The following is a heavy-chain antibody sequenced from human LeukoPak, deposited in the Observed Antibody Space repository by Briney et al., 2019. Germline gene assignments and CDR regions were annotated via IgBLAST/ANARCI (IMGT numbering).Heavy chain of an antibody. Sequence: GGSLRLSCSASGFTFSSYAMHWVRQAPGKGLEYVSAISSNGGSTYYADSVKGRFTISRDNSKNTLYLQMSSLRAEDTAVYYCVKDETYYGSGSYYNGFDYWGQGTLVTVSS. CDR1: GFTFSSYA. CDR3: VKDETYYGSGSYYNGFDY. D-gene: IGHD3-10*01. CDR2: ISSNGGST. V-gene: IGHV3-64D*06. J-gene: IGHJ4*02.